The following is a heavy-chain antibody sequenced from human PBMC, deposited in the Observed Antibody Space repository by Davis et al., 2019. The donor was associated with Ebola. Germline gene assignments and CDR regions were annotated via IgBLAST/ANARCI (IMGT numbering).Heavy chain of an antibody. Sequence: PSETLSLTCTVSGGSINYSYWSWIRQPPGQGLEWIGSIYYSGTTIYNPSLKSRVTISVDTSKSQFSLKLTSLTAADTAMYYCAKAQYCTSTTCYDRFDPWGQGTLVSVTS. CDR2: IYYSGTT. V-gene: IGHV4-59*01. CDR1: GGSINYSY. D-gene: IGHD2-2*01. J-gene: IGHJ5*02. CDR3: AKAQYCTSTTCYDRFDP.